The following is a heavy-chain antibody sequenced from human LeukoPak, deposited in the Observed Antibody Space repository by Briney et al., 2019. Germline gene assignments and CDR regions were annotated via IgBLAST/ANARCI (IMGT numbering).Heavy chain of an antibody. CDR2: IYCSGSTSCGST. D-gene: IGHD5-12*01. Sequence: SETLSLTCTVSGASIFGQYWSWIRRPPGKGLEWIGYIYCSGSTSCGSTSYNPSLKSRVTISVDKNQLSLRLTSVTAADTAVYYCARDLISEYSRSHSHFAPWGQGTLVTVSS. CDR1: GASIFGQY. CDR3: ARDLISEYSRSHSHFAP. J-gene: IGHJ5*02. V-gene: IGHV4-4*08.